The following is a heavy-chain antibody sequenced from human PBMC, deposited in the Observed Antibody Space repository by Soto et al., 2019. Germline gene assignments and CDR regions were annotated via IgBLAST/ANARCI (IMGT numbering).Heavy chain of an antibody. CDR1: GYNFANYW. Sequence: ELQLVQSGGEVKKPGESLKISCKGSGYNFANYWIGWVRQMPGKGLEWMGIIYPGNSDTRYSPSFQGQVTISADTSISTAYLEGSSLKASDTAIYYCARHVYYDVLKKNYWGQGTLVTVSS. D-gene: IGHD3-9*01. J-gene: IGHJ4*02. CDR2: IYPGNSDT. V-gene: IGHV5-51*01. CDR3: ARHVYYDVLKKNY.